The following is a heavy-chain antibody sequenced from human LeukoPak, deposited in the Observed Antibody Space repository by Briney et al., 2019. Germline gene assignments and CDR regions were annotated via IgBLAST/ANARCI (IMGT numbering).Heavy chain of an antibody. Sequence: PGGSLRLSCVASGFTFSSYAMSWVRQAPGKGLEWVSVIYSGGSTYYADSVKGRFTISRDNSKNTLYLQMNSLRAEDTAVYYCARVPIYGDYAPFDYWGQGTLVTVSS. D-gene: IGHD4-17*01. CDR3: ARVPIYGDYAPFDY. CDR2: IYSGGST. CDR1: GFTFSSYA. J-gene: IGHJ4*02. V-gene: IGHV3-66*02.